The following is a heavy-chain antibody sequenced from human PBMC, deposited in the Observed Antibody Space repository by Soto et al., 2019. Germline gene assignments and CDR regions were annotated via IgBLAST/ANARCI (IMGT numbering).Heavy chain of an antibody. CDR3: ARRDGYSGSYFYFDF. CDR1: GASISSSTYY. CDR2: IYYAGNT. D-gene: IGHD1-26*01. J-gene: IGHJ4*02. V-gene: IGHV4-39*01. Sequence: SETLSLTCTVSGASISSSTYYWGWIRQPPGKGLEWIGTIYYAGNTYYNPSLKSRVTISVDTSKNQFSLKLSSVTAADTAVYYCARRDGYSGSYFYFDFWGQGTLVTVSS.